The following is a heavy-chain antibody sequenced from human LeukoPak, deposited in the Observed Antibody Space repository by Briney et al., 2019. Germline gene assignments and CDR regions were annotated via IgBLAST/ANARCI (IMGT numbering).Heavy chain of an antibody. V-gene: IGHV4-59*01. Sequence: PSETLSLTCSVSGGSITTYYWSWIRQPPGKGLEWIGNIYDTGSTNYNPSLRSRVTISVDTSKNQFSLKLSSVTAADTAVYSCARGSRSYDNSNYLNYWGQGSLVTVSS. CDR3: ARGSRSYDNSNYLNY. J-gene: IGHJ4*02. CDR1: GGSITTYY. CDR2: IYDTGST. D-gene: IGHD4-11*01.